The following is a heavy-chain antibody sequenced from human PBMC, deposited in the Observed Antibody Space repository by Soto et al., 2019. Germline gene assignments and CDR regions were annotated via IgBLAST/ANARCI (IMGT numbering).Heavy chain of an antibody. J-gene: IGHJ4*02. D-gene: IGHD4-17*01. V-gene: IGHV4-31*03. CDR1: GGSISSGGYY. Sequence: QVQLQESGPGLVKPSQTPSLTCTVSGGSISSGGYYWSWIRQHPGKGLEWIGYIYYSGSTYYNPSLKSRVTISGDTSKNQFSLKLSAVTAADTAVYYCATALSVGYGDYTKVLFDYWGQGTLVTVSS. CDR2: IYYSGST. CDR3: ATALSVGYGDYTKVLFDY.